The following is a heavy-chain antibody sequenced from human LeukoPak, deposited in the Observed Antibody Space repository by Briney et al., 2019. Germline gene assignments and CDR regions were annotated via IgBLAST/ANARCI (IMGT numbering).Heavy chain of an antibody. D-gene: IGHD2-2*01. CDR3: ARGYCSSTSCYGAASDI. CDR2: INHSGST. J-gene: IGHJ3*02. CDR1: GGSFSGYS. Sequence: SETLSLTCAVNGGSFSGYSWSWIRQPPGKGLEWIGEINHSGSTKYNPSLKSRVTISVDTSKKQLSLELSSMTAADTAVYYCARGYCSSTSCYGAASDIWGQGTMVTVSS. V-gene: IGHV4-34*01.